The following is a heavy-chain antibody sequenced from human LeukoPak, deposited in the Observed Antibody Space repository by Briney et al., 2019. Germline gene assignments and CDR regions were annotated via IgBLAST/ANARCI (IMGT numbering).Heavy chain of an antibody. V-gene: IGHV3-30*02. J-gene: IGHJ4*02. Sequence: PGGSLRLSCAASGFSFSGYGMHWVRQVPVKGLELVAFIGPDGGDRYYADSVKCRFTISRDDAKKTVDLQTNNVRPEDTAVYYCAGGLHHYDRSLDYWGQGTLVTVSS. CDR3: AGGLHHYDRSLDY. CDR2: IGPDGGDR. D-gene: IGHD3-22*01. CDR1: GFSFSGYG.